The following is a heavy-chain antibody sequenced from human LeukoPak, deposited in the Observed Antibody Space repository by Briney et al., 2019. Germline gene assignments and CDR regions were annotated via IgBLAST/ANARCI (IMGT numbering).Heavy chain of an antibody. Sequence: YYADSVKGRFTISRDNAKNSLYLQMNSLRAEDTAVYYCARVGGIAAAVDYWGQGILVTVSS. V-gene: IGHV3-48*04. D-gene: IGHD6-13*01. CDR3: ARVGGIAAAVDY. J-gene: IGHJ4*02.